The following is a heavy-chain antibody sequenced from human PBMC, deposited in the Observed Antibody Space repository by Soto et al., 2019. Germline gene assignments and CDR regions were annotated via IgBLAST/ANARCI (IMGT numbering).Heavy chain of an antibody. D-gene: IGHD2-15*01. CDR2: IYWGADK. V-gene: IGHV2-5*02. Sequence: QITLKESGPTLVKPTQTLTLTCTFSGFSLSTSGVGVGWIRQPPGKALEGVALIYWGADKRYSPSLTSRLTINKDTSKNQVVLTMTNMDPVDTATYYCAHVLVVVANYGMDVWGQGTTVTVSS. J-gene: IGHJ6*02. CDR1: GFSLSTSGVG. CDR3: AHVLVVVANYGMDV.